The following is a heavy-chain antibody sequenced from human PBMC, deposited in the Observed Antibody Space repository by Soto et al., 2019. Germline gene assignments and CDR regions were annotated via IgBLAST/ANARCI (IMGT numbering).Heavy chain of an antibody. D-gene: IGHD2-21*02. V-gene: IGHV4-34*01. J-gene: IGHJ5*02. CDR3: DGVRGPFCGGDCYPPTASWFDP. CDR2: INHSGST. CDR1: GGSFSGYY. Sequence: SETLSLTCAVYGGSFSGYYWTWIRQPPGTGLEWIGEINHSGSTNYNPSLKSRVTISVETYKNQFSLKLTSVTAADTAVYYCDGVRGPFCGGDCYPPTASWFDPLGQGTLVTVSS.